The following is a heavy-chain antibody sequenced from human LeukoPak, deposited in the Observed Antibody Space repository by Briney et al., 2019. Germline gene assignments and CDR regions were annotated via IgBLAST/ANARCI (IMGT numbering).Heavy chain of an antibody. J-gene: IGHJ3*02. V-gene: IGHV4-39*07. CDR1: GGSISSSSYY. Sequence: SETLSLTCTVSGGSISSSSYYWGWIRQPPGKWLELIGSIYYSGSTYSNPSLKRRVIISVDTSKSQFSLKLSSVTAADTAVYYCAREAAAGTSGAFDIWGQGTMVTVSS. CDR3: AREAAAGTSGAFDI. D-gene: IGHD6-13*01. CDR2: IYYSGST.